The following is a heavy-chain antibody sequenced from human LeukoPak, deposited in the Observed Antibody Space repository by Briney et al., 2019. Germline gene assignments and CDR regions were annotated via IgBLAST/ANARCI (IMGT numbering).Heavy chain of an antibody. CDR1: GYTFTGYY. V-gene: IGHV1-2*06. CDR3: ARVGTMVRGVTTEYYFDY. D-gene: IGHD3-10*01. Sequence: ASVKVSCTASGYTFTGYYMHWVRQAPGQGLEWMGRINPNSGGTNYAQKFQGRVTMTRDTSISTAYMELSRLRSDDTAVYYCARVGTMVRGVTTEYYFDYWGQGTLVTVSS. J-gene: IGHJ4*02. CDR2: INPNSGGT.